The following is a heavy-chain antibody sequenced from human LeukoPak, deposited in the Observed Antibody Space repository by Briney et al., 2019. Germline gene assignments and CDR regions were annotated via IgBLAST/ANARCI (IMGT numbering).Heavy chain of an antibody. Sequence: GGSLRLSCATSGFTFSSNWMSWVRHAPGRGLEWVANIKPDGSAEYYAASVKGRFTVSRDNAKNSLYLQMNSLRAEDTAVYYCARDPPFDYWGQGTLVTVSS. V-gene: IGHV3-7*01. CDR2: IKPDGSAE. J-gene: IGHJ4*02. CDR1: GFTFSSNW. CDR3: ARDPPFDY.